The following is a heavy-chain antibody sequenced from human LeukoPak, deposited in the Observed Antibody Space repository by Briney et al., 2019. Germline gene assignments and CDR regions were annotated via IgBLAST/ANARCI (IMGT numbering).Heavy chain of an antibody. CDR2: INPNSGGT. CDR3: ARVILPITMVRGVIITFEGYFDY. D-gene: IGHD3-10*01. V-gene: IGHV1-2*02. CDR1: GYTFTGYY. Sequence: ASVKVSCKASGYTFTGYYMHWVRQAPGQGLEWMGWINPNSGGTNYAQKFQGRVTMTTDTSTSTAYMELRSLRSDDTAVYYCARVILPITMVRGVIITFEGYFDYWGQGTLVTVSS. J-gene: IGHJ4*02.